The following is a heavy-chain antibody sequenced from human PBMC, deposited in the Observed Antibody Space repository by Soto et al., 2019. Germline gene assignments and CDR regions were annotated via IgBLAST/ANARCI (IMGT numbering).Heavy chain of an antibody. CDR1: GYTFTGYY. CDR2: INPNSGGT. D-gene: IGHD6-19*01. J-gene: IGHJ5*02. CDR3: ARDRSGQNWFDP. Sequence: ASVKVSCKASGYTFTGYYMHWVRQAPGHGLEWMGWINPNSGGTNYAQKFQGRVTMTRDTSISTAYMELSRLRSDDTAVYYCARDRSGQNWFDPWGQGTLVTVSS. V-gene: IGHV1-2*02.